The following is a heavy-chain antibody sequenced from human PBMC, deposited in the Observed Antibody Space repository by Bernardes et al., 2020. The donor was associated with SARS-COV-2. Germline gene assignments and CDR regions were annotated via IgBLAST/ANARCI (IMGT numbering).Heavy chain of an antibody. CDR1: AFIFSDYG. V-gene: IGHV3-23*01. Sequence: VESLFLSCAASAFIFSDYGMSWVRQAPGKGLDWVSGISASGSATYYADSVKGRFSISRDNSRKTLYLQMNSLTVEDTALYFCAKRLVGVADDAFDTWGQGTMVTVSS. D-gene: IGHD2-15*01. CDR3: AKRLVGVADDAFDT. J-gene: IGHJ3*02. CDR2: ISASGSAT.